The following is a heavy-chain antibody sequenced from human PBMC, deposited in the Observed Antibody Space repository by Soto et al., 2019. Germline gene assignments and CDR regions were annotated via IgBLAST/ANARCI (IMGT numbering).Heavy chain of an antibody. CDR3: ARDQAPYYDFWSGYYFDAFDI. V-gene: IGHV1-18*01. J-gene: IGHJ3*02. CDR2: ISAYNGNT. D-gene: IGHD3-3*01. Sequence: ASVKGSCKASGYTLTGDGIGWGRQDTGQGLEGMGWISAYNGNTNYAQKLQGRVTMTTDTSTSTAYMELRSLRSDDTAVYYCARDQAPYYDFWSGYYFDAFDIWRQGTMVTVSS. CDR1: GYTLTGDG.